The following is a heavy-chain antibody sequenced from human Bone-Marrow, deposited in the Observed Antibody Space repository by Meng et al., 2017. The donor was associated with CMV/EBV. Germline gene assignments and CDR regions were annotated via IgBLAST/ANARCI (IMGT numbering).Heavy chain of an antibody. CDR2: ISSSSSYI. J-gene: IGHJ6*02. V-gene: IGHV3-21*04. Sequence: GGSLRLSCAASGFTFSSYSMNWVRQAPGKGLEWVSSISSSSSYIYYADSVKGRFTISRDNAKNSLYLQMNSLRAEDTAVYYCAKAGITMVRGVTGYGMDVWGQGTTVTVSS. CDR1: GFTFSSYS. D-gene: IGHD3-10*01. CDR3: AKAGITMVRGVTGYGMDV.